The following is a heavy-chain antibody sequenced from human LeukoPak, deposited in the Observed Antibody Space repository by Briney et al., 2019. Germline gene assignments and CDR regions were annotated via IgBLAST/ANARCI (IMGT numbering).Heavy chain of an antibody. J-gene: IGHJ4*02. CDR3: ARALPMHYDFWSGAYFDY. Sequence: SVQVSCQASGYTFTSYGISWVRQAPGQGLEWMGWISAYNGSTNYAQKLQGRVIMTTDTSTSTAYMELRSLRSDDTAVYYCARALPMHYDFWSGAYFDYWGQGTLVTVSS. D-gene: IGHD3-3*01. CDR1: GYTFTSYG. V-gene: IGHV1-18*01. CDR2: ISAYNGST.